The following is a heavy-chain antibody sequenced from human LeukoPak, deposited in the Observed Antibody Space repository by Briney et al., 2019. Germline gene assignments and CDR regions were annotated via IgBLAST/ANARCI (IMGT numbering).Heavy chain of an antibody. Sequence: GGSLRLSCAASGFTVSSNYMSWVRQAPGKGLEWVSVIYSGGSTYYADSVKGRFTISRDNSKNTLYLQMNSLRAEDTAVYYCARERNYYDSSGYYSPDYFGYWGQGTLVTVSS. V-gene: IGHV3-53*01. CDR3: ARERNYYDSSGYYSPDYFGY. CDR2: IYSGGST. D-gene: IGHD3-22*01. CDR1: GFTVSSNY. J-gene: IGHJ4*02.